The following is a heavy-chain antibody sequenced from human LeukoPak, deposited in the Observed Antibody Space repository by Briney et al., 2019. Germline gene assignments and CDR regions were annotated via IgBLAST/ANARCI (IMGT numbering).Heavy chain of an antibody. CDR2: INHSGST. D-gene: IGHD2-21*01. CDR1: GGSFSGYY. J-gene: IGHJ2*01. Sequence: SETLSLTCAVYGGSFSGYYWSWIRQPPGKGLEWIGEINHSGSTNYNPSLKSRVTISVDTSKNQFSLKLSSVTAADTAVYYCARGRIVVMIATHWYFDLWGRGTLVTVSS. V-gene: IGHV4-34*01. CDR3: ARGRIVVMIATHWYFDL.